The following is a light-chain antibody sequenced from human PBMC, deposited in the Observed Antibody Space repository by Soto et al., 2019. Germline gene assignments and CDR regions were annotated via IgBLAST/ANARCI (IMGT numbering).Light chain of an antibody. V-gene: IGKV3-20*01. CDR1: QSITSSY. J-gene: IGKJ3*01. Sequence: EIVLTQSPGTLSLSPGERATLSCRASQSITSSYLAWYQQKPGQAPRLLIYGASSRATGIPDRFSGSGSGADFTLIISRLEPEDFAVYYCHQYGSSPGLFTIGPGTKVDVK. CDR2: GAS. CDR3: HQYGSSPGLFT.